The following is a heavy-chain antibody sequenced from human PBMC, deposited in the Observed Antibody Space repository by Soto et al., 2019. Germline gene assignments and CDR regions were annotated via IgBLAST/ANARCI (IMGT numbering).Heavy chain of an antibody. D-gene: IGHD3-22*01. J-gene: IGHJ5*02. CDR1: GYTFSGYD. CDR3: ARKESGYYYESSGYSFDP. CDR2: MNPNSGNT. V-gene: IGHV1-8*01. Sequence: ASVKVSCTGSGYTFSGYDMNGVLQGTGKGPEWMGWMNPNSGNTGYAQKFQGRVTMTRTTSISTAYMELSSLRSEDTAVYYCARKESGYYYESSGYSFDPWGQGTLVTVSS.